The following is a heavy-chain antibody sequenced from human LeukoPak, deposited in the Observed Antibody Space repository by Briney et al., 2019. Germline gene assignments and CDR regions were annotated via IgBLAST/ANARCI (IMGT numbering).Heavy chain of an antibody. D-gene: IGHD3-22*01. J-gene: IGHJ4*02. CDR3: ARGGYYDSSGYPED. Sequence: ASVKVSCKASGYTFTSYYMHWVRQAPGQGLEWMELINPTGGSTGYAQKFQGRVTMTRDMSTSTDYMELSSLRSEDTAIYYCARGGYYDSSGYPEDWGQGTLVTVSS. CDR1: GYTFTSYY. V-gene: IGHV1-46*01. CDR2: INPTGGST.